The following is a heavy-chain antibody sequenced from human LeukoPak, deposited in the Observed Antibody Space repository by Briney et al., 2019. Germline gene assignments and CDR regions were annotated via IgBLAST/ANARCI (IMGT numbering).Heavy chain of an antibody. CDR2: INPSGGST. CDR1: GYTFTSYD. J-gene: IGHJ4*02. D-gene: IGHD3-22*01. Sequence: ASVKVSCKASGYTFTSYDMHWVRQAPGQGLEWMGRINPSGGSTSYAQKFQGRVTMTRDMSTSTVYMELSSLRAEDTAVYYCARAGYYYDSSGYFSWGQGTLVTVSS. CDR3: ARAGYYYDSSGYFS. V-gene: IGHV1-46*01.